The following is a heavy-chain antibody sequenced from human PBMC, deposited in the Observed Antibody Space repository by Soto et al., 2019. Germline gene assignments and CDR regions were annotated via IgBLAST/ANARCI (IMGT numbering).Heavy chain of an antibody. CDR1: GYTFTSYG. V-gene: IGHV1-18*01. D-gene: IGHD3-10*01. J-gene: IGHJ6*02. CDR2: ISAYNGNT. CDR3: ARDFPPLLWFEESHHESYGMDV. Sequence: QVQLVQSGAEVKKPGASVKVSCKASGYTFTSYGISWVRQAPGQGLEWMGWISAYNGNTNYAQKLQGRVTMTTDTSTSTAYMELRSLRSVDTAAYYCARDFPPLLWFEESHHESYGMDVWGQGTTVTVSS.